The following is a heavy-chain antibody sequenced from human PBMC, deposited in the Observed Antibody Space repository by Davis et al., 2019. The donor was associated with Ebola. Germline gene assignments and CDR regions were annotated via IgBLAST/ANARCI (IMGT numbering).Heavy chain of an antibody. CDR2: ISWNSGSI. V-gene: IGHV3-9*01. J-gene: IGHJ4*02. Sequence: SLKISCAASGFTFDDYAMHWVRQAPGQGLEWVSGISWNSGSIGYADSVKGRFTISRDNAKNSLYLQMNSLRAEDTALYYCAKDMGRRVGATDFDYWGQGTLVTVSS. D-gene: IGHD1-26*01. CDR3: AKDMGRRVGATDFDY. CDR1: GFTFDDYA.